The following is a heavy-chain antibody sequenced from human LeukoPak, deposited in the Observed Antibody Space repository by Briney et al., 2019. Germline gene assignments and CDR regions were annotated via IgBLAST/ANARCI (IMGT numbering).Heavy chain of an antibody. CDR1: GGSISSYY. D-gene: IGHD3-22*01. CDR2: IYYSGST. CDR3: ARDVPGGYYYDSSGYPGTFDI. J-gene: IGHJ3*02. V-gene: IGHV4-59*12. Sequence: PSETLSLTCTVSGGSISSYYWSWIRKPPGKGLEWIGYIYYSGSTNYNPSLKSRVTISVDTSKNQFSLKLSSVTAADTAVYYCARDVPGGYYYDSSGYPGTFDIWGQGTMVTVSS.